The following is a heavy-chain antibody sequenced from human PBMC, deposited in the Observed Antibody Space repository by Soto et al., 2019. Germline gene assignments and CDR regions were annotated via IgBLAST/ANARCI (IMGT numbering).Heavy chain of an antibody. CDR3: ARSLSAYYYYGMDA. Sequence: VQSGTEMKTPGASVKVTCKTSRYTFTGYYMHWVRQAPGRGLEWMGWIDPDSGDTNYVQKFQGRVTMTRDTSSATAYLEVSGLRRDDTAIYYCARSLSAYYYYGMDAWGQGTAVSVSS. CDR2: IDPDSGDT. CDR1: RYTFTGYY. V-gene: IGHV1-2*02. J-gene: IGHJ6*02.